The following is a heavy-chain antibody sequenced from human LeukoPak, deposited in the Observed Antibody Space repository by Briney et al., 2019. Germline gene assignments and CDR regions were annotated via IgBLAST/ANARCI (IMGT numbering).Heavy chain of an antibody. CDR2: ISAYNGNT. J-gene: IGHJ3*02. V-gene: IGHV1-18*01. D-gene: IGHD6-19*01. CDR1: GYTFTSYG. CDR3: ARDMRIAVAGTGTAFDI. Sequence: GASVTVSCKASGYTFTSYGISWVRQAPGQGLEWMGWISAYNGNTNYAQKLQGRVTMTTDTSTSTAYMELRSLRSDDTAVYYCARDMRIAVAGTGTAFDIWGHGTMVTVSS.